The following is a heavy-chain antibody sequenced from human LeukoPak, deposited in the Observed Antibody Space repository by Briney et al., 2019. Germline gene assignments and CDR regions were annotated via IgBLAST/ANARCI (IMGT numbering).Heavy chain of an antibody. J-gene: IGHJ5*01. CDR3: ATTRRLPLLGFDS. V-gene: IGHV1-8*01. D-gene: IGHD2-15*01. CDR2: VNPNSGNT. CDR1: GWPCSTHD. Sequence: ASATLSCTASGWPCSTHDINWVRQATGQGLEWMGWVNPNSGNTGYAQKFQGRVAMTRDTSISTAYMELSSLRSEDTAVYYCATTRRLPLLGFDSWGQGTLVTVSS.